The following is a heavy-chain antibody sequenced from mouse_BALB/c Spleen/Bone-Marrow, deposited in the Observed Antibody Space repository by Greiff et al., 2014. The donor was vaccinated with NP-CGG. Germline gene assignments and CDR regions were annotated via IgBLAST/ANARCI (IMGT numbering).Heavy chain of an antibody. CDR1: GFNIKDTY. J-gene: IGHJ2*01. CDR3: TRRGFDF. V-gene: IGHV14-3*02. CDR2: TDPENGNI. Sequence: EVKLQESGAELVKPGASVKLSCTASGFNIKDTYIHWVKRRPEQGLEWIGRTDPENGNIKYDPKFQVKATITADTSSNTAYLQLSSLTSEDTAVYFCTRRGFDFWGQGTTLTVSS.